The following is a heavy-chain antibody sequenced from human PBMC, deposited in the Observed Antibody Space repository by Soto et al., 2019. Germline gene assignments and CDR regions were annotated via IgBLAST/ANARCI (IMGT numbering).Heavy chain of an antibody. J-gene: IGHJ5*02. D-gene: IGHD6-19*01. CDR2: IKQDGNNK. V-gene: IGHV3-7*01. CDR1: GGTVSSYG. CDR3: VKDGYSSGWYLPFDP. Sequence: VGPMRLSCEASGGTVSSYGMSWVHQNTGKGLEWVANIKQDGNNKYYADSVKGRFTISRDNSKNTLFLQMNSLRAEDTAVYYCVKDGYSSGWYLPFDPWGQGTLVTVSS.